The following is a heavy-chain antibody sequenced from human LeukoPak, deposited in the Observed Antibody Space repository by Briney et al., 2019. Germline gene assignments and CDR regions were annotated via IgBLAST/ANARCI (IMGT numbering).Heavy chain of an antibody. CDR1: GFTFSDYD. J-gene: IGHJ4*02. CDR2: IGTAGDT. D-gene: IGHD1-1*01. Sequence: PGGSLRLSCAASGFTFSDYDMHWVRQPTGKGLEWVAAIGTAGDTYYTGTVKGRFTISRENAKNSLYLQMNSLRAGDPAVYYCARVAKERVGGVYYFDYWGQGTLVTVSS. CDR3: ARVAKERVGGVYYFDY. V-gene: IGHV3-13*01.